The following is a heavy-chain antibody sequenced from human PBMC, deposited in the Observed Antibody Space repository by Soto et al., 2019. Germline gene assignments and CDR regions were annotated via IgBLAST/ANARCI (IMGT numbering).Heavy chain of an antibody. CDR1: GFTFSSYW. CDR3: ARDRDDYGFYYFDY. V-gene: IGHV3-7*01. CDR2: IKQDGSEK. Sequence: SGGSLRLSCAASGFTFSSYWMSWVRQAPGKGLEWVANIKQDGSEKYYVDSVKGRFTISRDNAKNSLYLQMNSLRAEDTAVYYCARDRDDYGFYYFDYWGQGTLVTVSS. J-gene: IGHJ4*02. D-gene: IGHD4-17*01.